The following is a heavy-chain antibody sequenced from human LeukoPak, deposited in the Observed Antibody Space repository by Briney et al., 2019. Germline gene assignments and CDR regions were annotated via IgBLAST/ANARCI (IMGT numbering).Heavy chain of an antibody. J-gene: IGHJ4*02. V-gene: IGHV4-39*01. CDR1: GGSISSSTYY. CDR2: IYYSGST. CDR3: ARRHHPSYGDYFDY. Sequence: SETLSLTCTVSGGSISSSTYYWGWIRQPPGKGLEWIGSIYYSGSTSYYPSLESRVTISVDTSKNQFSLKLSSVTAADTAVYYCARRHHPSYGDYFDYWGQGTRVTVSS. D-gene: IGHD4-17*01.